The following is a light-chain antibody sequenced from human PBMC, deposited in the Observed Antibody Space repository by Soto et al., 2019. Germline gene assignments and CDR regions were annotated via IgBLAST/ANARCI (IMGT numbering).Light chain of an antibody. CDR1: SSDVGGYNY. J-gene: IGLJ3*02. CDR2: EVN. CDR3: KSYSVIKNWV. V-gene: IGLV2-8*01. Sequence: QSALTQPPSASGSPGQSVTISCTGTSSDVGGYNYVSWYQQHPGKAPKVMIYEVNKRPSGVPDRFSGPKSGNTASLTVSGIQAEDEADYFCKSYSVIKNWVFGGGTKLTVL.